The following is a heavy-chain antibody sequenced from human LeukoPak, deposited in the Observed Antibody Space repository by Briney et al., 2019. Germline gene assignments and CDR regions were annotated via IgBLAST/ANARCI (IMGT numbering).Heavy chain of an antibody. CDR3: ASPYQHIVVVPAAIGYYYYGMDV. CDR2: ISSSSSYI. CDR1: GFTFSSYS. D-gene: IGHD2-2*01. Sequence: GGSLRLSCAASGFTFSSYSMNWVRQAPGKGLEWVSSISSSSSYIYYADSVKGRFTISRDNAKNSLYLQMNSLRAEDRAVYYCASPYQHIVVVPAAIGYYYYGMDVWGQGTTVTVSS. V-gene: IGHV3-21*01. J-gene: IGHJ6*02.